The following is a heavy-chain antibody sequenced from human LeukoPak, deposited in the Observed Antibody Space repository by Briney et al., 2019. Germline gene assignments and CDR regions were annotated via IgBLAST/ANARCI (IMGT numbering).Heavy chain of an antibody. V-gene: IGHV1-69*04. Sequence: SVKVSCKASGGTFSSYAISWVRQAPGQGLEWMGRIIPILGIANYAQKFQGRVTITADKSTSTAYMELSSLRSEGTAVYYCARDRNAGEYCSGGSCTNYWYFDLWGRGTLVTVSS. CDR2: IIPILGIA. CDR1: GGTFSSYA. CDR3: ARDRNAGEYCSGGSCTNYWYFDL. D-gene: IGHD2-15*01. J-gene: IGHJ2*01.